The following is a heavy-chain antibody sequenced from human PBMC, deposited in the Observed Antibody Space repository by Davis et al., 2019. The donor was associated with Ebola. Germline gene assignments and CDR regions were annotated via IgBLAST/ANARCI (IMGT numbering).Heavy chain of an antibody. V-gene: IGHV4-31*03. J-gene: IGHJ6*03. Sequence: PSETLSLPCTVSGGSISRGGSYWTWIRQHPGTCLEWIGYIYYSVSTYYKPSLKSRGTISLDTSKNQFSLNLYSVTAADTAVYYCARDLRYDSSGYDYYFYMDVWGKGTTVTVSS. CDR1: GGSISRGGSY. CDR2: IYYSVST. D-gene: IGHD3-22*01. CDR3: ARDLRYDSSGYDYYFYMDV.